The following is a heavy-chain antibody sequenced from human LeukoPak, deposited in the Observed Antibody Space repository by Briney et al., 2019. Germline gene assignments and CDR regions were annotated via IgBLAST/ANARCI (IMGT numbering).Heavy chain of an antibody. CDR3: ARQTRRYDSSGYRYFDY. D-gene: IGHD3-22*01. CDR2: IYYSGST. Sequence: SETLSLTCTVSGGSISSSSYYWGWIRQPPGKGLEWIGSIYYSGSTYYNPSLESRVTVSVDTSKNQFSLKLSSVTAADTAVYYCARQTRRYDSSGYRYFDYWGQGTLVTVSS. J-gene: IGHJ4*02. CDR1: GGSISSSSYY. V-gene: IGHV4-39*01.